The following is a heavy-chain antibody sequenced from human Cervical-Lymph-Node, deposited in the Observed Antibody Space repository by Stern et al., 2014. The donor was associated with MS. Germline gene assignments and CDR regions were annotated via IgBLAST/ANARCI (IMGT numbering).Heavy chain of an antibody. CDR2: IHAGNGNT. J-gene: IGHJ4*02. CDR1: GYTFSDYA. CDR3: ARTGCTARHPDPFDY. V-gene: IGHV1-3*01. Sequence: VQLVESGAEVMQPGASVQVSCEASGYTFSDYALHWVRQAPGQRLEWMGLIHAGNGNTKNAQKFQGRVTITRDTSPTTLYNDLSILGSEDTAVYYCARTGCTARHPDPFDYWGQGTVVSVSS. D-gene: IGHD2-21*02.